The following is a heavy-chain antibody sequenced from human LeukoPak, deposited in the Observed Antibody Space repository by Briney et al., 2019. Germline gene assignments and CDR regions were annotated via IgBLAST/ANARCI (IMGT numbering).Heavy chain of an antibody. CDR1: GGTFSSYT. Sequence: SVKVSCKASGGTFSSYTISWVRQAPGQGLEWMGRIIPILGIAYYAQKFKGRVTITADKSTSTAYMELSSLRSEDTAVYYCASSPAVLTGYYSPFDYWGQGTLVTVSS. D-gene: IGHD3-9*01. CDR2: IIPILGIA. V-gene: IGHV1-69*02. J-gene: IGHJ4*02. CDR3: ASSPAVLTGYYSPFDY.